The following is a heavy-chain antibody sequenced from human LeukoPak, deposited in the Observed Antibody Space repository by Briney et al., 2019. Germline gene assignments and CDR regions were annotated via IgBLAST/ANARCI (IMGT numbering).Heavy chain of an antibody. V-gene: IGHV4-61*09. CDR3: ARVGSGSYGHAFDI. Sequence: PSETLSLTCTVSGGSVSSGSYHWSWIRQPAGKGLEWIGHIYTSGSTDYNPSLKSRVTISVDRPKNQFSLKLSSVTAADTAVYYCARVGSGSYGHAFDIWGQGTMVTVSS. J-gene: IGHJ3*02. D-gene: IGHD1-26*01. CDR1: GGSVSSGSYH. CDR2: IYTSGST.